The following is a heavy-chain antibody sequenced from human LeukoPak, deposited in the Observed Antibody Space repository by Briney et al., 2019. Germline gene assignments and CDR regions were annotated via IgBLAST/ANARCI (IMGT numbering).Heavy chain of an antibody. Sequence: GASVKVSCKASGGTFSSYAISWVRQAPGQGLEWMGGIIPIFGTANYAQKFQGRVTITADESTSTAYMELSSLRSEDTAVYYCARGYCSSTSCYNPRAIYYYYMDVWGKGTTVTVSS. D-gene: IGHD2-2*02. V-gene: IGHV1-69*13. CDR1: GGTFSSYA. CDR2: IIPIFGTA. J-gene: IGHJ6*03. CDR3: ARGYCSSTSCYNPRAIYYYYMDV.